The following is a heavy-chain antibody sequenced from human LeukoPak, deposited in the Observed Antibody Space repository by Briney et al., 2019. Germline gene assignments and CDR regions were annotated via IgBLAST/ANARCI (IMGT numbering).Heavy chain of an antibody. CDR3: ARANYGSGSYTIWFDP. V-gene: IGHV4-31*03. CDR1: GGSISSGGYY. D-gene: IGHD3-10*01. J-gene: IGHJ5*02. CDR2: IYYSGST. Sequence: SETLSLTCTVSGGSISSGGYYWSWIRQHPGKGLEWIGYIYYSGSTYYNPSLKSRVTISVDTSKNQFSLKLSSVTAADTAVYYCARANYGSGSYTIWFDPWGQGTLVTVSS.